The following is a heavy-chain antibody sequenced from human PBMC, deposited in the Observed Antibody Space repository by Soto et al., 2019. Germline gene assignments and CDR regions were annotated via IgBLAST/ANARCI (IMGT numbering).Heavy chain of an antibody. J-gene: IGHJ3*02. CDR2: INHSGST. D-gene: IGHD3-10*01. CDR3: ARLRFGKAFDI. V-gene: IGHV4-34*01. CDR1: GGSFSGYY. Sequence: SETLSLTCAVYGGSFSGYYWSWIRQPPGKGLEWIGEINHSGSTNYNPSLKSRVTISVDTSKNQFSLKLSSVTAADTAVYYCARLRFGKAFDIWGQGTMVTVS.